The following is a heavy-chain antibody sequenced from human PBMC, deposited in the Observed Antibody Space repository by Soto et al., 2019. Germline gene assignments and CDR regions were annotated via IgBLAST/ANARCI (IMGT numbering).Heavy chain of an antibody. D-gene: IGHD6-13*01. V-gene: IGHV4-61*01. CDR3: ARVNRGSSWYEGYRIDY. CDR1: GGSVSSGSYY. J-gene: IGHJ4*02. CDR2: IYYSGST. Sequence: QVQLQESGPGLVKPSETLSLTCTVSGGSVSSGSYYWSWIRQPPGKGLEWIGYIYYSGSTNYNPSLKSRVTISVDTAKNQFSLKLSSVTAADTAVYYCARVNRGSSWYEGYRIDYWGQGTLVTVSS.